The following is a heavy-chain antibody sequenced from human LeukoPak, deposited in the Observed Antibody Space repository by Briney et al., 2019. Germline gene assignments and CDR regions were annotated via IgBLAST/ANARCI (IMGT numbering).Heavy chain of an antibody. D-gene: IGHD3-22*01. CDR3: ARAPSEVGGYYPEYFRH. CDR2: IKSDGKT. Sequence: TGGSLRLSCEASGFTFSRYWMHWVRQAPGKGLVWVSRIKSDGKTNYADSVKGRFTISRGNAKNTVSLQVDSLRAEDTGVYYCARAPSEVGGYYPEYFRHWGQGTLVTVSS. J-gene: IGHJ1*01. CDR1: GFTFSRYW. V-gene: IGHV3-74*01.